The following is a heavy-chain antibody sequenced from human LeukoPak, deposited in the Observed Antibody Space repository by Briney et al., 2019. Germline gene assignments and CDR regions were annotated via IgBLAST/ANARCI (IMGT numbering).Heavy chain of an antibody. CDR3: ARESIVVVPTTMDDASDI. V-gene: IGHV3-48*01. Sequence: GGSLRLSCAASGFTFRTYGMNWVRQAPGKGLEWVSVISGSGGSAYYADSVKGRFTISRDNAKNSLYLQMNSLRAEDTAVYYCARESIVVVPTTMDDASDIWGQGTMVTVSS. CDR1: GFTFRTYG. D-gene: IGHD2-2*01. J-gene: IGHJ3*02. CDR2: ISGSGGSA.